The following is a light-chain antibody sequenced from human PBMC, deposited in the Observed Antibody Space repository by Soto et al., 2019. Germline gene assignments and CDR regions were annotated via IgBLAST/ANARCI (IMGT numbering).Light chain of an antibody. CDR2: EVS. V-gene: IGLV2-14*03. Sequence: QSALTQPASVSGSPGQSITISCTGTSSDIGDYNSVSWYQQHPGKAPKLIIYEVSHRPSGVSNRFSGSKSGNTACLTISGLQADDEADYYCNSFTTSTTPYVFGTGTKLTVL. CDR3: NSFTTSTTPYV. CDR1: SSDIGDYNS. J-gene: IGLJ1*01.